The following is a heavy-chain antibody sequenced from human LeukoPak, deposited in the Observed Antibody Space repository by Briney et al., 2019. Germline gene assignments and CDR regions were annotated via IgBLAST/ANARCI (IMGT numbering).Heavy chain of an antibody. D-gene: IGHD6-19*01. CDR3: ARGRLSSGWYDD. V-gene: IGHV3-11*06. CDR2: IDSGSTST. Sequence: GGSLRLSCAASGFIFTDYYMSWVRQAPGKGMEWVSFIDSGSTSTKYADSVKGRFSISRDNAKNTLYLHMNSLRAEDTAVYYCARGRLSSGWYDDWGQGTLVTVSS. J-gene: IGHJ4*02. CDR1: GFIFTDYY.